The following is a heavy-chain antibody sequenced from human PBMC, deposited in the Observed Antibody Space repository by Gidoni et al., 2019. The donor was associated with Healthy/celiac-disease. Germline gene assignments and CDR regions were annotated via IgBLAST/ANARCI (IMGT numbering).Heavy chain of an antibody. J-gene: IGHJ4*02. CDR1: GCTFSSYG. Sequence: QVQLVESGGGVVHPGRSLRLSCAASGCTFSSYGRHWVRQAPGKGLEWVAVIWYDGSNKYDADSVKGRFTISRDNSKNTLYLQMNSLRAEDTAVYYCAGDPMSRARALAFDYWGQGTLVTVSS. CDR3: AGDPMSRARALAFDY. D-gene: IGHD6-6*01. V-gene: IGHV3-33*01. CDR2: IWYDGSNK.